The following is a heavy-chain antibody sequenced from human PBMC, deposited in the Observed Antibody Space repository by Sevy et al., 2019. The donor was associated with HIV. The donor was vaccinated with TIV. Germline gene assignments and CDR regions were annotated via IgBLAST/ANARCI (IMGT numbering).Heavy chain of an antibody. CDR2: ISGSGGST. D-gene: IGHD2-2*01. Sequence: GGSQRLSCAASGFTFSSYAMSWVRQAPGKGLEWVSAISGSGGSTYYADSVKGRFTISRDNSKNTLYLQMNSLRAEDTAVYYCAKDPLNVVVPAAIDFDYWGQGTLVTVSS. CDR3: AKDPLNVVVPAAIDFDY. J-gene: IGHJ4*02. V-gene: IGHV3-23*01. CDR1: GFTFSSYA.